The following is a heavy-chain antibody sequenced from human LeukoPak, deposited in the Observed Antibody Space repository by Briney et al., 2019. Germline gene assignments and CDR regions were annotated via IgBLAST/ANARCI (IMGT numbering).Heavy chain of an antibody. CDR1: GGTFSSYA. V-gene: IGHV1-69*13. J-gene: IGHJ3*02. CDR2: IIPIFGTA. D-gene: IGHD4-17*01. CDR3: ARDGSTTVTTSVDALDI. Sequence: RASVKVSCKASGGTFSSYAISWVRQAPGQGLEWMGGIIPIFGTANYAQKFQGRVTITADESTSTAYMELSSLRSEDTAVYYCARDGSTTVTTSVDALDIWGQGTMVTVSS.